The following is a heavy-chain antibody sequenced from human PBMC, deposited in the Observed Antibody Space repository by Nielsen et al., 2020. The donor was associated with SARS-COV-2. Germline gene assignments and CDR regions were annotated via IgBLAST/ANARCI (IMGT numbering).Heavy chain of an antibody. CDR3: TTGGITMVRGVMQY. CDR1: GFTFSNPW. V-gene: IGHV3-15*01. D-gene: IGHD3-10*01. Sequence: LSLTCAASGFTFSNPWMNWVRQAPGKGLEWVGRIKSKVDGGTTDYAGPVKGRFTISRDDSKNTLYLQMNSLKTEDTAVYYCTTGGITMVRGVMQYWGQGTLVTVSP. CDR2: IKSKVDGGTT. J-gene: IGHJ1*01.